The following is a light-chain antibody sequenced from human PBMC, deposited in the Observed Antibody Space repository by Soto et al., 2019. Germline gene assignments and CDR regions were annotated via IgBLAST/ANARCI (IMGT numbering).Light chain of an antibody. CDR3: GTWDSSLSANV. CDR2: ENN. V-gene: IGLV1-51*02. CDR1: SSNIGNNY. J-gene: IGLJ1*01. Sequence: QSVLTQPPSVSAAPGQKDTISCSGSSSNIGNNYVSWYQQLPGTAPKLLIYENNKRPSGIPDRFSGSKSGTSATLGITGLQTGDEADYYCGTWDSSLSANVFGTGTKLTVL.